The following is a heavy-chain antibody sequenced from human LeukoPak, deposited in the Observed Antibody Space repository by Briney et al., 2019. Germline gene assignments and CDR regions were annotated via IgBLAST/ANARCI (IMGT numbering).Heavy chain of an antibody. CDR2: TYYRSRWYN. V-gene: IGHV6-1*01. CDR3: ARDRWSYYFDY. J-gene: IGHJ4*02. D-gene: IGHD6-13*01. CDR1: GDSVSSNSAA. Sequence: SQTLSLTCAISGDSVSSNSAAWNRIRQSPSRGLEWLGRTYYRSRWYNDYAVSVKSRIAIDPDTSKNQFSLPLNSVTPEDTAVYYCARDRWSYYFDYWGQGALVTVSS.